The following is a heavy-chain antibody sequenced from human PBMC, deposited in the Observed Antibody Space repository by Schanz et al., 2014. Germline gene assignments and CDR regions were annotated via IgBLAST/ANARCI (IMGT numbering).Heavy chain of an antibody. CDR3: FSMHYGNSVY. D-gene: IGHD1-7*01. CDR1: GFTVSDHY. CDR2: VRNRRNRDII. Sequence: VQLVESGGGVVQPGGSLRLSCAVSGFTVSDHYMDWVRQAPGKGLEWLGPVRNRRNRDIIEYAASVEGRFTISRDESKNSVYLQMNSLQTDDTAVYYCFSMHYGNSVYWGQGTLVTVSS. J-gene: IGHJ4*02. V-gene: IGHV3-72*01.